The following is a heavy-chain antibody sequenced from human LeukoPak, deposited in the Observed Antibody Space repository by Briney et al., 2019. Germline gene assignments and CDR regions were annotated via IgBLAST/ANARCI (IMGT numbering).Heavy chain of an antibody. CDR2: ISSSSGTI. J-gene: IGHJ4*02. V-gene: IGHV3-48*01. Sequence: GGSLRLSCAASGFSFSSYSMNWVRQAPGKGLEWVSYISSSSGTIYYADSVRGRFTISRDNSKNTLYLQMNSLRAEDTAVYYCARDGVPTGYDYWGQGTLVTVSS. CDR3: ARDGVPTGYDY. D-gene: IGHD1-1*01. CDR1: GFSFSSYS.